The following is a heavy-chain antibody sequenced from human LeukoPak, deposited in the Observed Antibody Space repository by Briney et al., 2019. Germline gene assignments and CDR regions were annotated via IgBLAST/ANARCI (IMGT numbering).Heavy chain of an antibody. Sequence: SETLSLTCTVPGGSISDSSFYWGWIRQPPGKGLEWIGSVHSSGNTNYAPSLNSRVTLSVDTSKNQFSLNLSSVTAADTAVYYCARKGVSDLYYFDSWGQGTLVTVSS. V-gene: IGHV4-39*01. CDR3: ARKGVSDLYYFDS. J-gene: IGHJ4*02. D-gene: IGHD3-16*01. CDR1: GGSISDSSFY. CDR2: VHSSGNT.